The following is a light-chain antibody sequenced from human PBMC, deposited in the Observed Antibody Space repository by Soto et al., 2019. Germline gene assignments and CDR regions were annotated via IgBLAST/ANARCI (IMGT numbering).Light chain of an antibody. V-gene: IGLV2-23*02. CDR2: EVN. CDR1: SSDIGGFDL. J-gene: IGLJ1*01. CDR3: CSSAPESTYV. Sequence: QSVLTQPDSLSWSPGQSITISCTGSSSDIGGFDLVSWYQQHPGKAPKLLLYEVNKRPSGVSNRFSGSKSGNTASLTISGLQADDEADYFCCSSAPESTYVFGTGTKLTVL.